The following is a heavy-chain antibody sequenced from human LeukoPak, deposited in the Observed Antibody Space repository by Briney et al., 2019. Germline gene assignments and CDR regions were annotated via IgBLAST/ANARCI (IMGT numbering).Heavy chain of an antibody. J-gene: IGHJ4*02. D-gene: IGHD5-24*01. CDR3: AKWLRVATTYFDY. Sequence: GGSLRLSCAASGLTFSSYAMNWVRQAPGKGLEWVSAISGSGGNTYYADSVKGRFTISRDNSKNTLYLQMNSLRAEDTAVYYCAKWLRVATTYFDYWGQGALVTVSS. CDR2: ISGSGGNT. V-gene: IGHV3-23*01. CDR1: GLTFSSYA.